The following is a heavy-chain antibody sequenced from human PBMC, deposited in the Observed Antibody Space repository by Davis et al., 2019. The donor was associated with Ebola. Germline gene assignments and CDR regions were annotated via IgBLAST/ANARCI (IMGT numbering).Heavy chain of an antibody. CDR2: ISSSSSTI. CDR3: ARGSYGDYFPSWFDP. V-gene: IGHV3-48*02. CDR1: GFTFSSYS. D-gene: IGHD4-17*01. Sequence: GESLKISCAASGFTFSSYSMNWVRQAPGKGLEWVSYISSSSSTIYYADSVKGRFTISRDNAKNALYLQMNSLRDEDTAVYYCARGSYGDYFPSWFDPWGQGTLVTVSS. J-gene: IGHJ5*02.